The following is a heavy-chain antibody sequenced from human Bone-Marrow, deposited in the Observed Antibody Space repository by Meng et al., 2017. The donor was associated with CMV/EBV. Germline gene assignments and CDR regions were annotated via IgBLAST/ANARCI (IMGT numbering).Heavy chain of an antibody. V-gene: IGHV3-21*01. CDR2: ISSSSSYI. CDR1: GFNFSSYS. J-gene: IGHJ4*02. D-gene: IGHD3-22*01. CDR3: ARVRYYDSSGTPGDVDC. Sequence: GEYLKISCAASGFNFSSYSMNWVRQGPGKGLEWVSSISSSSSYIYYADSVKGRFTISRDNAQNSLYLQMNSLRAEDTAVYYCARVRYYDSSGTPGDVDCWGQGTMVTVSS.